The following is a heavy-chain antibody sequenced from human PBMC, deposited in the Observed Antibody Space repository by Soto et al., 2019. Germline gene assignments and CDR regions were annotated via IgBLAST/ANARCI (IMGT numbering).Heavy chain of an antibody. CDR3: ARRIAARPRGYLFDP. CDR2: IYYSGST. Sequence: TLSLTCTVSGGSISSGGYYWSWIRQHPGKGLEWIGYIYYSGSTYYNPSLKSRVTISVDTSKNQFSLKLSSVTAADTAVYYCARRIAARPRGYLFDPWGQGTLVTVSS. D-gene: IGHD6-6*01. J-gene: IGHJ5*02. CDR1: GGSISSGGYY. V-gene: IGHV4-31*03.